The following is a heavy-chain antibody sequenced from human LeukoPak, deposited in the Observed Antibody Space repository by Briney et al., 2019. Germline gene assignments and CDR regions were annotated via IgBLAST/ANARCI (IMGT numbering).Heavy chain of an antibody. J-gene: IGHJ4*02. V-gene: IGHV1-69*04. CDR3: ARPYCGGDCRSGLDY. Sequence: SVKVSCKASGGTFSSYAISWVRQAPGQGVEWMGRIIPILGIANYAQKFQGRVTITADKSTSTAYMELSSLRSEDTAVYYCARPYCGGDCRSGLDYWGQGTLVTVSS. CDR1: GGTFSSYA. CDR2: IIPILGIA. D-gene: IGHD2-21*02.